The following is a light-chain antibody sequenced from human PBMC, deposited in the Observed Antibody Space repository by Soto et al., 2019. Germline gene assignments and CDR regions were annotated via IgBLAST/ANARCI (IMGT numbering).Light chain of an antibody. Sequence: QSVLTQPPSASGTPGQMVTISCSGSSSNIGSNYVYWYQHLPGAAPKLLIYSNNQRASGVPDRFSGSKSGTSASLAISGLRSEDEADYYCATWDDSLSGRVFGGGTQLTVL. J-gene: IGLJ3*02. CDR2: SNN. V-gene: IGLV1-47*02. CDR3: ATWDDSLSGRV. CDR1: SSNIGSNY.